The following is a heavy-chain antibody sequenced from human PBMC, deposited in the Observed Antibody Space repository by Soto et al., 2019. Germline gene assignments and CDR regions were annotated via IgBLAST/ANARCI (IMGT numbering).Heavy chain of an antibody. Sequence: QVQLVQSGAEVKKPGASVKVSCKASGYTFTSYAMHWVRQAPGQRLEWMGWINAGNGNTKYSQKFQGRVTIXRYXSASTAYMELSSLRSEDTAVYYCARSIVVVTAADYWGQGTLVTVSS. CDR3: ARSIVVVTAADY. V-gene: IGHV1-3*01. D-gene: IGHD2-21*02. CDR2: INAGNGNT. CDR1: GYTFTSYA. J-gene: IGHJ4*02.